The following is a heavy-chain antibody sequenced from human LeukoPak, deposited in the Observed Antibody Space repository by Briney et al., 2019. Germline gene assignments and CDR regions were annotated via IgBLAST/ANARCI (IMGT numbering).Heavy chain of an antibody. Sequence: PGGSLRLSCAASGFTFSSYSMNWVRQAPGKGLEWVSSISSSSSYIYYADSVKGRFTISRDNAKNSLYLQMNSLRAEDTAVYYCARRGGILTGYYNSDYWGQGTLVTVSS. CDR1: GFTFSSYS. D-gene: IGHD3-9*01. J-gene: IGHJ4*02. V-gene: IGHV3-21*01. CDR3: ARRGGILTGYYNSDY. CDR2: ISSSSSYI.